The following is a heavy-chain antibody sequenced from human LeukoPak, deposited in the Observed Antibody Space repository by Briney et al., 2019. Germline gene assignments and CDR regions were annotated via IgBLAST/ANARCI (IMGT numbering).Heavy chain of an antibody. J-gene: IGHJ4*02. CDR3: ARVRNVMDYYGSGSLHY. V-gene: IGHV3-48*04. CDR1: GFTFSSYW. D-gene: IGHD3-10*01. Sequence: GGSLRLSCAASGFTFSSYWMSWVRQAPGKGLGWVSYISDSGRTKYYADSVKGRFTISRDNAKNSLYLQMDSLRAEDTAVYYCARVRNVMDYYGSGSLHYWGQGTLVTVSS. CDR2: ISDSGRTK.